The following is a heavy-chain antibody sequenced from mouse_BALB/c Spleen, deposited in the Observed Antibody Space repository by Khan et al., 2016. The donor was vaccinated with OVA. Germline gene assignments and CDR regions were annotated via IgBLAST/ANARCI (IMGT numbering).Heavy chain of an antibody. CDR1: GYTFRNDG. V-gene: IGHV9-3-1*01. Sequence: QVQLQQSGPELKKPGETVKISCKAFGYTFRNDGMNWVKQAPGKGLKWMGWINTYTGESTHADDFKGRFVFSLEISASTAYLQINYLKNEDTATYFCARPPYFSYVMDYWGQGTSVTVSS. CDR2: INTYTGES. CDR3: ARPPYFSYVMDY. D-gene: IGHD2-10*01. J-gene: IGHJ4*01.